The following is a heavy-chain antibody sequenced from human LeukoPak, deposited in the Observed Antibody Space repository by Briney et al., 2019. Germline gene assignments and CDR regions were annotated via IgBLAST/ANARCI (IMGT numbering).Heavy chain of an antibody. J-gene: IGHJ5*02. CDR1: GGSISSYY. CDR2: IYTSGST. Sequence: SETLSLTCTVSGGSISSYYWCWIRQPPGKGLEWIGYIYTSGSTNYNPSLKSRVTISVDTSKNQFSLKLSSVTAADTAVYYCARQVYSSSTNWFDPWGQGTLVTVSS. V-gene: IGHV4-4*09. D-gene: IGHD6-6*01. CDR3: ARQVYSSSTNWFDP.